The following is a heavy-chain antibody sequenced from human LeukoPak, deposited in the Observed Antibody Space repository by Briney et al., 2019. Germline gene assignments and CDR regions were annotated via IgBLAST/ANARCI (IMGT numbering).Heavy chain of an antibody. CDR2: ISSSSSYT. CDR1: GFTFSDYY. D-gene: IGHD2-15*01. V-gene: IGHV3-11*03. J-gene: IGHJ3*02. CDR3: ASQCRYCSGGSCDGGDAFDI. Sequence: MAGGSLRLSCAASGFTFSDYYMSWIRQAPGKGLEWVSYISSSSSYTNYAASVKGRFTISRDNAKNSLMLQMKSLRADISFCASYASQCRYCSGGSCDGGDAFDIWGQGTMVTVSS.